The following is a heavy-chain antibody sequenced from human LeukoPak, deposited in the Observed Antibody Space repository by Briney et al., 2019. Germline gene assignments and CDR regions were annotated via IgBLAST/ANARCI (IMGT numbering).Heavy chain of an antibody. Sequence: GGSLRLSCAGSGFTFSNFAMNWVRQAPGKGLGWISALSTSGRSTYYADSVKGRFTISRDNSKNTLYLQMNGLRAEDTAVYYCAKDLGVVVAPSVISDSWGQGTLVTVSS. CDR3: AKDLGVVVAPSVISDS. CDR2: LSTSGRST. CDR1: GFTFSNFA. D-gene: IGHD2-15*01. J-gene: IGHJ4*02. V-gene: IGHV3-23*01.